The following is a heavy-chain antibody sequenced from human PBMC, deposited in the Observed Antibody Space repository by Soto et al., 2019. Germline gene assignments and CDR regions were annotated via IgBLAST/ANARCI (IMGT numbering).Heavy chain of an antibody. CDR1: GFTFSSYA. CDR3: ARTSDY. J-gene: IGHJ4*02. CDR2: ISYDGSNK. V-gene: IGHV3-30-3*01. Sequence: QVQLVESGGGVVQPGRSLRLSCAASGFTFSSYAMLWVRQAPGKGLEWVAVISYDGSNKYYADSVKGRFTISRDNSKNTLYLQMNSLRVEDTAVYYCARTSDYWGQGTLVTVSS.